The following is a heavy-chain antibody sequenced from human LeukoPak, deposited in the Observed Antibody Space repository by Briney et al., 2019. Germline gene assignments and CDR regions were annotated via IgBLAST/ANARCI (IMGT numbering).Heavy chain of an antibody. CDR1: GGTFTSYA. V-gene: IGHV1-69*06. D-gene: IGHD6-6*01. J-gene: IGHJ6*03. CDR2: IIPIFGTA. Sequence: ASVKVSCKASGGTFTSYAISWVRQAPGQGLEWMGRIIPIFGTANYAQKFQGRVTITADKSTSTAYMELSSLRSEDTAVYYCASWLASRPGYYCYYYMDVWGKGTTVTVSS. CDR3: ASWLASRPGYYCYYYMDV.